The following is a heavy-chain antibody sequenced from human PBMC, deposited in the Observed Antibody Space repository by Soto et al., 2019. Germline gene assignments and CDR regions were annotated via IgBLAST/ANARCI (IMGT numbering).Heavy chain of an antibody. V-gene: IGHV3-33*01. CDR3: ARARVYYYGMDV. D-gene: IGHD6-6*01. J-gene: IGHJ6*02. Sequence: GGSLRLSCAASGFTFSSYGMHWVRQAPGKGLEWVAVIWYDGSNKYYADSVKGRFTISRDNSKNTLYLQMNSLRAEDTAVYYCARARVYYYGMDVWGQGTTVTVSS. CDR1: GFTFSSYG. CDR2: IWYDGSNK.